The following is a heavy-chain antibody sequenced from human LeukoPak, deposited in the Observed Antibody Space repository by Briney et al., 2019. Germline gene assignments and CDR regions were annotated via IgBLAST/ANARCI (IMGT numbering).Heavy chain of an antibody. CDR1: GYTFTGYY. V-gene: IGHV1-2*02. D-gene: IGHD2-2*01. J-gene: IGHJ4*02. CDR3: AGGYQLLDTDY. CDR2: INPNSGGT. Sequence: ASVKVSCKASGYTFTGYYMHWVRQAPGQGLEWMGWINPNSGGTNHAQKFQGRVTMTRDTSISTAYMELSRLRSDDTAVYYCAGGYQLLDTDYWGQGTLVTVSS.